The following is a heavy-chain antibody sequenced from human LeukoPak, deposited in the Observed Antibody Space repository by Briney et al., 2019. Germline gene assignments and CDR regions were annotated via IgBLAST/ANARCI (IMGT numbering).Heavy chain of an antibody. V-gene: IGHV1-18*01. CDR1: GYTFTSYG. Sequence: ASVKVSCKASGYTFTSYGISWVRQAPGQGLEWMGWISAYNGNTNYAQELQGRVTMTTDTSTSTAYMELRSLRSDDTAVYYCARDPYYYGSGTYTDCWGQGTLVTVSS. CDR2: ISAYNGNT. CDR3: ARDPYYYGSGTYTDC. D-gene: IGHD3-10*01. J-gene: IGHJ4*02.